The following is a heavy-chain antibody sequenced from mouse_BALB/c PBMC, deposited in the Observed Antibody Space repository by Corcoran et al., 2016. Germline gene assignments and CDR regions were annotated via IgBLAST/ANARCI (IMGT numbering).Heavy chain of an antibody. CDR1: GYTFTNYG. CDR3: SITPEVADYYVMDY. J-gene: IGHJ4*01. CDR2: IKTYTGEP. Sequence: QIQLVQSGPELKKPGETVKISCKASGYTFTNYGMKWVKQAAGKGVKWMGWIKTYTGEPISDEDFKGRFDFSLETSARNAYLQINNLKNEDTATYFCSITPEVADYYVMDYWGQGIFVIFSS. D-gene: IGHD1-1*01. V-gene: IGHV9-3-1*01.